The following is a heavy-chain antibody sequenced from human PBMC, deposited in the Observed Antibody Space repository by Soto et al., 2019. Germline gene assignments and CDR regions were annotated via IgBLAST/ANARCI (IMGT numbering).Heavy chain of an antibody. Sequence: PAGSLRLSCAASGFTFSSYWMHWVRQAPGKGLLWVSRINSDGSTTSYADSVKGRFTISRDNAKNTLYLQMNSLRAEDTAVYYCASRLSGVPSTMHAWGQGTLVTVSS. CDR1: GFTFSSYW. V-gene: IGHV3-74*01. D-gene: IGHD2-2*01. CDR2: INSDGSTT. J-gene: IGHJ4*02. CDR3: ASRLSGVPSTMHA.